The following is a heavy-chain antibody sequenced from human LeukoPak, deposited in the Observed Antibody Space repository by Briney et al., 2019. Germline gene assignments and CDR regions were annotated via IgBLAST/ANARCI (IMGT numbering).Heavy chain of an antibody. D-gene: IGHD3-3*01. J-gene: IGHJ4*02. Sequence: ATVKISCKVSGYTFTDYYMHWLQQAPGKGLEWMGLVDPEDGETIYAEKFQGRVTITADTSTDTAYMELSSLRSEDTAVYYCATLGYDFWSGYPSRTFDYWGQGTLVTVSS. CDR3: ATLGYDFWSGYPSRTFDY. CDR1: GYTFTDYY. V-gene: IGHV1-69-2*01. CDR2: VDPEDGET.